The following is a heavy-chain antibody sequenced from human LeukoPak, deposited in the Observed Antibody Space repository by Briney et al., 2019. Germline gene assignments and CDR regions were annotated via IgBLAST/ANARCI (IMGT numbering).Heavy chain of an antibody. J-gene: IGHJ4*02. V-gene: IGHV1-2*02. Sequence: ASVKVSCKASGYTFTGYYMHWVRQAPEQGLEWMGWINPNSGGTNYAQKFQGRVTMTRDTSISTAYMELSRLRSDDTAVYYCARGTEEIVVVMGFEYWGQGTLVTVSS. CDR2: INPNSGGT. D-gene: IGHD3-22*01. CDR3: ARGTEEIVVVMGFEY. CDR1: GYTFTGYY.